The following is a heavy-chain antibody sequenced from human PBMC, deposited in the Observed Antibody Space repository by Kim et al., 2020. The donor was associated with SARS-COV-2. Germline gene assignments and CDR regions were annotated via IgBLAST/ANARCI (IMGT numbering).Heavy chain of an antibody. V-gene: IGHV1-3*01. Sequence: ASVKVSCKASGYTFTSYAMHWVRQAPGQRLEWMGWINAGNGNTKYSQKFQGRVTITRDTSASTAYMELSSLRSEDTAVYYCARVVAVRGVIMAYYGMDVWGQGTTVTVSS. CDR3: ARVVAVRGVIMAYYGMDV. J-gene: IGHJ6*02. D-gene: IGHD3-10*01. CDR1: GYTFTSYA. CDR2: INAGNGNT.